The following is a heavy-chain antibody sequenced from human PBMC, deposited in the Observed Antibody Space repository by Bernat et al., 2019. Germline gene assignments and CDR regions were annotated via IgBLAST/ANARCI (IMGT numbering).Heavy chain of an antibody. D-gene: IGHD1-26*01. Sequence: QVQLQESGPGLVKPSETLSLTCTVSGGSISSYYWSWIRQPPGKGLEWIGYIYYSGSTNYNPSLKSRVTISVDTSKNQFSLKLSSVTAADTAVYYCARGGGLGASRLLAIWGQGTMVTVSS. CDR3: ARGGGLGASRLLAI. CDR1: GGSISSYY. CDR2: IYYSGST. J-gene: IGHJ3*02. V-gene: IGHV4-59*08.